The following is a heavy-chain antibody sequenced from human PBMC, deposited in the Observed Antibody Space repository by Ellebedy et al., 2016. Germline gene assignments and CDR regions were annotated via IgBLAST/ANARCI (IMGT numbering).Heavy chain of an antibody. J-gene: IGHJ5*02. D-gene: IGHD3-3*01. Sequence: GGSLRLSCAASGFTFSSYSMNWVRQAPGKGLEWVSYISSSSSTIYYADSVKGRFTISRDNAKNSLYLQMNSLRAEDTAVYYCARTIFGVVPALPVRGNWFDPWGQGTLVTVSS. CDR3: ARTIFGVVPALPVRGNWFDP. V-gene: IGHV3-48*01. CDR1: GFTFSSYS. CDR2: ISSSSSTI.